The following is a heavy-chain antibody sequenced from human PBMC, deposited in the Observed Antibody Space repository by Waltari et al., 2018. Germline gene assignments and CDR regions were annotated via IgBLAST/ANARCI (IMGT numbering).Heavy chain of an antibody. Sequence: QVQLQQWGAGLLKPSETLSLTCAVYGGSFSGYYWSWIRQPPGKGLEWIGEINHSGSTNYNPSRNSRVTRSVDTSKNQCSLKLSSVTAADTAVYYCARGYCSGGSCGDYWGQGTLVTVSS. D-gene: IGHD2-15*01. CDR3: ARGYCSGGSCGDY. V-gene: IGHV4-34*01. J-gene: IGHJ4*02. CDR2: INHSGST. CDR1: GGSFSGYY.